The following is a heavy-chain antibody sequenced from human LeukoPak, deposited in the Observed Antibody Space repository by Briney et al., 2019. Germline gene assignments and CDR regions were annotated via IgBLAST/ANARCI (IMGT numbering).Heavy chain of an antibody. CDR1: GGSISSGDYY. J-gene: IGHJ5*02. D-gene: IGHD2-15*01. V-gene: IGHV4-30-4*01. CDR2: IYYSGST. CDR3: ARGSRYCSGGSCSEGFDP. Sequence: SETLSLTCTVSGGSISSGDYYWSWIRQPPGKGLEWIGYIYYSGSTYYNPSLKSRVTISVDTSKNQFSLKLSSVTAADTAVYYCARGSRYCSGGSCSEGFDPWGQGTLVTVSS.